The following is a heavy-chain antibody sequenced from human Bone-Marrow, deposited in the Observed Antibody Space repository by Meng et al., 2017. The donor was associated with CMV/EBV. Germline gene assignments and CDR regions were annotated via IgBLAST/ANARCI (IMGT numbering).Heavy chain of an antibody. CDR2: FDPEDGET. D-gene: IGHD1-1*01. Sequence: ASVKVSCKVSGYTLTELSMHWVRQAPGKGLEWMGGFDPEDGETIYAQKFQGRVTMTEDTSTDTAYMELSSLRSDDTAVYYCATDLAIIWNGGTLFDIWGQGTMVTVSS. CDR3: ATDLAIIWNGGTLFDI. J-gene: IGHJ3*02. CDR1: GYTLTELS. V-gene: IGHV1-24*01.